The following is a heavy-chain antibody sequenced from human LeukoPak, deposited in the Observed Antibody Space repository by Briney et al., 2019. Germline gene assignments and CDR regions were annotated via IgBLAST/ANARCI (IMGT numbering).Heavy chain of an antibody. V-gene: IGHV3-48*04. CDR3: AELGITMIGGV. CDR1: GFTFSSYA. Sequence: GGPLRLSCAASGFTFSSYAMNWVRQAPGKGLERVSYISSSSSTIYYADSVKGRFTISRDNPKNSLYLQMNSLRAEDTAVYYCAELGITMIGGVWGKGTTVTISS. J-gene: IGHJ6*04. D-gene: IGHD3-10*02. CDR2: ISSSSSTI.